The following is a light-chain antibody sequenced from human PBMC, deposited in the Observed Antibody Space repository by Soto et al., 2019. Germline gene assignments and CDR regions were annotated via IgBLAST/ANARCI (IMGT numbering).Light chain of an antibody. CDR3: QVCDSMSDHSYV. V-gene: IGLV3-21*02. Sequence: SYELAQPPSVSVAPRQTAKISCGGYNIATRGVHWYQKKPGQAPTLVVSDDSDRPSGIPERFSGSNSGDTATLTISRVEAGDEGDYYCQVCDSMSDHSYVFGSGTKVTVL. J-gene: IGLJ1*01. CDR1: NIATRG. CDR2: DDS.